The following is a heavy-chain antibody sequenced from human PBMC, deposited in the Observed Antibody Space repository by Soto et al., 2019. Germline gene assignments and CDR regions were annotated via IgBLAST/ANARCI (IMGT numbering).Heavy chain of an antibody. CDR1: GITTSTYW. Sequence: GGSLRLSCAASGITTSTYWMGWFRQAPGRGLEWVATIKRDGTEKYYMDSLKGRFTISRDNAINSLYLQMSRLRAEDTAVYFCVTGDHADYWGQGTLVTVSS. V-gene: IGHV3-7*03. CDR3: VTGDHADY. D-gene: IGHD3-10*01. J-gene: IGHJ4*02. CDR2: IKRDGTEK.